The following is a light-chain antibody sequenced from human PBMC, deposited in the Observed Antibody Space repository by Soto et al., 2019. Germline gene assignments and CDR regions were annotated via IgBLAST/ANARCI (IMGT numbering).Light chain of an antibody. CDR3: SSFTSNRIYV. CDR1: HNDIGTYDY. CDR2: GVT. V-gene: IGLV2-14*03. Sequence: QSALTQPTSVSGSPGQSITISCTGNHNDIGTYDYVSWYQQHPGRAPRLLIHGVTTRPSGISGRFSASKSGLTASLTISVLQPEDEADYYCSSFTSNRIYVFGPGTKLTVL. J-gene: IGLJ1*01.